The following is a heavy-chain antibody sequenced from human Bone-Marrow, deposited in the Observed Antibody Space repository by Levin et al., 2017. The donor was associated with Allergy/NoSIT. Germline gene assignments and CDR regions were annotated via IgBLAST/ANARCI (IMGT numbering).Heavy chain of an antibody. Sequence: SETLSLTCTVSGASMNNYYWSWIRQPPGKGLEWLGYTYYNGNTNYHPSLKSRVTISVDTSKNQFSLNLKSVTAADTALYYCARDKSGTYFSFEDWGQGTLVTVSS. J-gene: IGHJ4*02. CDR3: ARDKSGTYFSFED. V-gene: IGHV4-59*01. D-gene: IGHD1-26*01. CDR1: GASMNNYY. CDR2: TYYNGNT.